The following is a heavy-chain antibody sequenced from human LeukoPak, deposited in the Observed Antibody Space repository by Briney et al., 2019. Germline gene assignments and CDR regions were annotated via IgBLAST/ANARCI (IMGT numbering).Heavy chain of an antibody. CDR1: GYTFTSYG. J-gene: IGHJ4*02. CDR3: ALRKTTVTTRDFDY. CDR2: IIPILGIA. V-gene: IGHV1-69*04. D-gene: IGHD4-17*01. Sequence: ASVKVSCKASGYTFTSYGISWVRQAPGQGLEWMGRIIPILGIANYAQKFQGRVTITADKSTSTAYMELSSLRSEDTAVYYCALRKTTVTTRDFDYWGQGTLVTVSS.